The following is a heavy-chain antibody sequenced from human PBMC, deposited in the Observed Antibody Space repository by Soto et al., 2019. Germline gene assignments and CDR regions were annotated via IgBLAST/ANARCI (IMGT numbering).Heavy chain of an antibody. CDR1: GGSFSGYY. Sequence: SETLSLTCAVYGGSFSGYYWSWIRQPPGKGLEWIGEINHSGSTNYNPSLKSRVTISVDTSKNQFSLKLSSVTAADTAVYYCARGKYYGSGSPTVSRYYYYYGMDVWGQGTTVTVSS. CDR2: INHSGST. V-gene: IGHV4-34*01. CDR3: ARGKYYGSGSPTVSRYYYYYGMDV. D-gene: IGHD3-10*01. J-gene: IGHJ6*02.